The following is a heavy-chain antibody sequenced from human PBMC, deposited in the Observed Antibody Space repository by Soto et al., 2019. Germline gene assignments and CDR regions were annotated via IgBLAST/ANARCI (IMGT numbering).Heavy chain of an antibody. CDR3: ARDRVRGALPQYGMDV. CDR2: IRGVDNNK. V-gene: IGHV3-21*01. Sequence: GGSLRLSCAASGFTSSGSAMRWVRQAPGKGLEWVSSIRGVDNNKYYAASVKGRFTISRDNAKNSLFLHLSGLTADDTAVYYCARDRVRGALPQYGMDVWGQGTTVTVSS. J-gene: IGHJ6*02. D-gene: IGHD3-10*01. CDR1: GFTSSGSA.